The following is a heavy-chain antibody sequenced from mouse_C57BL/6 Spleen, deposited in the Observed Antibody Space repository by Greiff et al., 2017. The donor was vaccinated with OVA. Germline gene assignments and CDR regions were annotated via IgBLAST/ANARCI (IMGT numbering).Heavy chain of an antibody. Sequence: QVQLKESGPELVKPGASVKISCKASGYAFSSSWMHWVKQRPGKGLEWIGRIYPGDGDTNYNGKFTGKATLTADKSSSTAYMQLSSLTSEDSAVYFCARSYYWGQGTTLTVSS. V-gene: IGHV1-82*01. J-gene: IGHJ2*01. CDR3: ARSYY. CDR2: IYPGDGDT. CDR1: GYAFSSSW.